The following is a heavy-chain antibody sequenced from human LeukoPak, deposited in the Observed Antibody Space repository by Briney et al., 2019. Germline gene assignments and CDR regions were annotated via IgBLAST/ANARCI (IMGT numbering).Heavy chain of an antibody. J-gene: IGHJ4*02. CDR2: ISAFNYII. Sequence: ASVKVSCRTSGYSFSHYGISWWRQAPGQGLEWVGWISAFNYIIEYAQKFQGRVTMTQDTATSTAYMELRSLTSDDTAVFYCTRGSSISAQGDTWGQGTLVSVSS. D-gene: IGHD3-16*01. CDR1: GYSFSHYG. CDR3: TRGSSISAQGDT. V-gene: IGHV1-18*01.